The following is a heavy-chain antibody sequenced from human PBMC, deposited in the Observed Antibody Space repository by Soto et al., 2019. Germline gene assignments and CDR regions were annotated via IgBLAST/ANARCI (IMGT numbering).Heavy chain of an antibody. V-gene: IGHV4-34*01. CDR2: IDHRGNS. CDR3: ARGNWQVMAMRYGTDV. Sequence: QVQLQQWGAGLLKPSETLSLTCAVHGGSFSGYYWTWIRQPPGRGLEWIGEIDHRGNSRYSPSLMRRVTMSLDTSKSQFSLKLSSVTAADTGVYFCARGNWQVMAMRYGTDVWGQGTTVTVS. CDR1: GGSFSGYY. J-gene: IGHJ6*02. D-gene: IGHD2-21*01.